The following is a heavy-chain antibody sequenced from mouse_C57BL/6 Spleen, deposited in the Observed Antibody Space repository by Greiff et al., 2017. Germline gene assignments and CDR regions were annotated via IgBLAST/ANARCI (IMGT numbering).Heavy chain of an antibody. CDR3: ARGVYGYPWFAY. Sequence: ESGPGMVKPSQSLSLTCTVTGYSITSGYDWHWIRHFPGNKLEWMGYISYSGSTNYNPSLKSRISITHDTSKNHFFLKLNSVTTEDTATYYCARGVYGYPWFAYWGQGTLVTVSA. V-gene: IGHV3-1*01. J-gene: IGHJ3*01. CDR2: ISYSGST. D-gene: IGHD2-2*01. CDR1: GYSITSGYD.